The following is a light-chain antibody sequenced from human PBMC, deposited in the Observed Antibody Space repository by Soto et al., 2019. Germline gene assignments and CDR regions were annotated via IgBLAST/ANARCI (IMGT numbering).Light chain of an antibody. CDR1: QSISTY. J-gene: IGKJ2*01. CDR2: GAT. Sequence: DIQMTQSPSSLSASVGDRVTITCRASQSISTYLNWFQQKPGKAPKLLIYGATSLQSGVPSRFRGSVSGTDFTLTISSLQLEDCATYYCQQTYSTPYTFGQGTRLEIK. CDR3: QQTYSTPYT. V-gene: IGKV1-39*01.